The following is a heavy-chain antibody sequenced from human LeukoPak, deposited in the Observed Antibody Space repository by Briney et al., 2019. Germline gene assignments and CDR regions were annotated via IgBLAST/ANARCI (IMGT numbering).Heavy chain of an antibody. CDR3: ARLSPPTGAYYYMDV. D-gene: IGHD7-27*01. V-gene: IGHV4-59*01. CDR1: GGSISSYY. CDR2: IYYSGST. J-gene: IGHJ6*03. Sequence: SETLSLTCTVSGGSISSYYWSWIRQPPGEGLEWIGYIYYSGSTNYDPSLKSRVTISVDTSKNQFSLKLSSVTAADTAVYYCARLSPPTGAYYYMDVWGKGTTVTVFS.